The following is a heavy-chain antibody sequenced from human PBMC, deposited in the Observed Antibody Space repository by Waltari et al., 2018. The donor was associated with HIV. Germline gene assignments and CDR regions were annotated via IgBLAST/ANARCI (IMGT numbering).Heavy chain of an antibody. J-gene: IGHJ4*02. Sequence: EVQLLESGGGLVQPGGSLRLSCAASGFIFTNYAMTWVRQAPGKGLGWVSCISGSGGYTYYADSVEGRFTISRDSSKNTVYLQMKSLRAEDTAIYYCAKNENYCSSTNCYAADFWGQGTLVTVSS. CDR1: GFIFTNYA. CDR3: AKNENYCSSTNCYAADF. CDR2: ISGSGGYT. D-gene: IGHD2-2*01. V-gene: IGHV3-23*01.